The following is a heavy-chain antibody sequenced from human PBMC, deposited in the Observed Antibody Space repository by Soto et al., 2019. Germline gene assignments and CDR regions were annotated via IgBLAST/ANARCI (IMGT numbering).Heavy chain of an antibody. V-gene: IGHV4-34*01. D-gene: IGHD4-4*01. CDR3: ARGSNGPHYYYYMDV. J-gene: IGHJ6*03. CDR2: INHSGST. Sequence: SETLSLTCAVYGGSFSGYYWSWIRQPPGKGLEWIGEINHSGSTNYNPSLKSRVTISVDTSKNQFSLKLSSVTAADTAVYYCARGSNGPHYYYYMDVWGKGTTVTVSS. CDR1: GGSFSGYY.